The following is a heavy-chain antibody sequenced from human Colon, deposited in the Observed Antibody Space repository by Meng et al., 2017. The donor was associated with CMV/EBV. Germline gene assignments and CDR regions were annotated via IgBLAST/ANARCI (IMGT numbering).Heavy chain of an antibody. CDR2: VNPKNGGT. V-gene: IGHV1-2*02. J-gene: IGHJ4*02. D-gene: IGHD3-16*01. Sequence: ASVKVSCKTSGYTFIDYYIHWVRQAPGQGLEWMGYVNPKNGGTRYAQKFQGSVTMTMDTSINTAYMELTSLRSDDTAFYYCAKDCGLGGARDYWGQGTPVTVSS. CDR3: AKDCGLGGARDY. CDR1: GYTFIDYY.